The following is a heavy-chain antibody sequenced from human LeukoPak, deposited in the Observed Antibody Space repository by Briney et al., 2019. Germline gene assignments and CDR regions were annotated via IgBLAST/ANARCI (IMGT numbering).Heavy chain of an antibody. V-gene: IGHV4-34*01. J-gene: IGHJ4*02. CDR1: GGSFSGYY. Sequence: PSETLSLTCAVYGGSFSGYYWSWIRQPPGKGLEWIGEINHSGSTNYNPSLKSRVTISVDTSKNQFSLKLSSVTAADTAVYYCARGYCSSTSCYGKFDYWGQGTLVTVSS. CDR2: INHSGST. D-gene: IGHD2-2*01. CDR3: ARGYCSSTSCYGKFDY.